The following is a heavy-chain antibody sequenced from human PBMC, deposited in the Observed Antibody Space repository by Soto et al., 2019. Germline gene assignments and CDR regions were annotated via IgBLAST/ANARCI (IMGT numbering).Heavy chain of an antibody. CDR2: IWYDGSNK. CDR3: ARDSKYYGSGSFPIYGMDV. V-gene: IGHV3-33*01. Sequence: SGGSLRLSCAASGFTFSSYGMHWVRQAPGKGLEWVAVIWYDGSNKYYADSVKGRFTISRDNSKNTLYLQMNSLRAEDTAVYYCARDSKYYGSGSFPIYGMDVWGQGTTVTVSS. D-gene: IGHD3-10*01. CDR1: GFTFSSYG. J-gene: IGHJ6*02.